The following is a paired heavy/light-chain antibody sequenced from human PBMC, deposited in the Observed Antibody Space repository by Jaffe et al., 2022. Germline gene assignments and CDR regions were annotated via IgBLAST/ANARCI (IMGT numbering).Heavy chain of an antibody. V-gene: IGHV3-49*04. CDR3: TRGFYRVEDPRSDY. CDR2: IRSKAYGGTT. CDR1: GFRFGDYA. Sequence: EVQLVDSGGDLVQPGRSLRLSCTTSGFRFGDYAMSWVRQAPGKGLEWVGFIRSKAYGGTTEFAASVKGRFTISRDDSGSIAYLQMDSLQTEDTAVYYCTRGFYRVEDPRSDYWGQGTLVTVSS. J-gene: IGHJ4*02. D-gene: IGHD3-3*01.
Light chain of an antibody. CDR1: QGISNH. Sequence: DIQMTQSPSSLSASVGDRVTITCRASQGISNHLAWYQQKPGKVPKLLIYLASTLQSGVPSRFSGSGSGTDFTLTISSLQPEDVGTYFCQKYYSAPWTFGQGTKVEIK. CDR2: LAS. J-gene: IGKJ1*01. CDR3: QKYYSAPWT. V-gene: IGKV1-27*01.